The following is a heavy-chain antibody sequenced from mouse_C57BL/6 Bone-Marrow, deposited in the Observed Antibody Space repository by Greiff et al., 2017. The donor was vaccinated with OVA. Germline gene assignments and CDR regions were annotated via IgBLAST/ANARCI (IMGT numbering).Heavy chain of an antibody. Sequence: EVQRVESGEGLVKPGGSLKLSCAASGFTFSSYAMSWVRQTPEKRLEWVGYISRGGDYIYYADTVKGRFTFSRDNARNTLYLQMSSLKSEDTAMYYCTREGWDCAWCAYWGQGTLVTVSA. CDR3: TREGWDCAWCAY. J-gene: IGHJ3*01. CDR2: ISRGGDYI. CDR1: GFTFSSYA. D-gene: IGHD3-3*01. V-gene: IGHV5-9-1*02.